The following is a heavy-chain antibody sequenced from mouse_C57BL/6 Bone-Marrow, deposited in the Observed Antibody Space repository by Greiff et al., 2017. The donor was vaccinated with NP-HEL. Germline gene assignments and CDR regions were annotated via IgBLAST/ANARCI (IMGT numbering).Heavy chain of an antibody. CDR2: INYDGSST. D-gene: IGHD2-1*01. Sequence: DVILVESEGGLVQPGRSMKLSCTASGFTFSDYYMAWVRQVPEKGLEWVANINYDGSSTYYLDSLKSRFIISRDNAKNILYLQMSSLKSEDTATYYCARDAYYGNYDAMDYWGQGTSVTVSS. CDR3: ARDAYYGNYDAMDY. CDR1: GFTFSDYY. V-gene: IGHV5-16*01. J-gene: IGHJ4*01.